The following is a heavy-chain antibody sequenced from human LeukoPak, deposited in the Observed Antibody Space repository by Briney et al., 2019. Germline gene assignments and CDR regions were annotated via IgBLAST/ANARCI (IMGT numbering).Heavy chain of an antibody. J-gene: IGHJ3*02. CDR1: GGSISSYY. D-gene: IGHD6-19*01. Sequence: PSETLSLTCTVSGGSISSYYWSWIRQTPGKGLEWIGYIYYSGSTNYNPSLKSRVTISVDTSKNQFSLKLSSVTAADTAVYYCARDFGSGWYDAFDIWGQGTMVTVSS. CDR2: IYYSGST. V-gene: IGHV4-59*01. CDR3: ARDFGSGWYDAFDI.